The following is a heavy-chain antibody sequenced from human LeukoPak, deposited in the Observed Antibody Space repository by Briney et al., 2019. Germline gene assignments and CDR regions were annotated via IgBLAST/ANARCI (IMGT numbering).Heavy chain of an antibody. J-gene: IGHJ5*02. V-gene: IGHV4-39*07. CDR1: GGSISSSSYY. Sequence: SETLSLTCTVSGGSISSSSYYWGWIRQPPGKGLEWIGSIYYSGSTYYNPSLKSRVTISVDTSKNQFSLKLSSVTAADTAVYYCARGAGRGPNNWFDPWGQGTLVTVSS. CDR3: ARGAGRGPNNWFDP. CDR2: IYYSGST.